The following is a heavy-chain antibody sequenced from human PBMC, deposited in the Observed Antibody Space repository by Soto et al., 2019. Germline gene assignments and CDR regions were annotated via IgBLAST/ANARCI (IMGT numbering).Heavy chain of an antibody. CDR2: IYYSGST. Sequence: SETLSLTCTVSGGSISSSSYYWGWIRQPPGKGLGWIGSIYYSGSTYYNPSLKSRVTISVDTSKNRCSLKLSSVTAADTAVYYCARLLVATVDFDYWGQGTLVTVSS. CDR3: ARLLVATVDFDY. CDR1: GGSISSSSYY. J-gene: IGHJ4*02. V-gene: IGHV4-39*01. D-gene: IGHD5-12*01.